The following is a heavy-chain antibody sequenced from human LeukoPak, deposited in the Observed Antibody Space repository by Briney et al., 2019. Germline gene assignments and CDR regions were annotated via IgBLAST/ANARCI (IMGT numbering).Heavy chain of an antibody. CDR1: GYTFTGYY. J-gene: IGHJ6*02. CDR2: MNSNSGGT. CDR3: AANFMVRGVIRLLPPFYGMDV. V-gene: IGHV1-2*02. D-gene: IGHD3-10*01. Sequence: GASVKVSCKASGYTFTGYYMNWARQAPGQGLEWMGWMNSNSGGTNYAQKFQGRVTMTRDTSVSTADMELNGLRSEDTAVYYCAANFMVRGVIRLLPPFYGMDVWGQGTTVTVSS.